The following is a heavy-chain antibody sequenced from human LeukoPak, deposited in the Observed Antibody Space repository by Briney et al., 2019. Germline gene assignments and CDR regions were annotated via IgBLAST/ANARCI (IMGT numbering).Heavy chain of an antibody. D-gene: IGHD6-13*01. V-gene: IGHV3-23*01. Sequence: GGSLRLSCIASGFTFGSQPMSWVRQAPGKGLEWMSAFSVNDDILRYAESVKGRFTISRDISKNTLYLQMNNLRAEDTGLYYCAKGSQRRVLAMDVWAKGPRSPSP. CDR1: GFTFGSQP. J-gene: IGHJ6*02. CDR3: AKGSQRRVLAMDV. CDR2: FSVNDDIL.